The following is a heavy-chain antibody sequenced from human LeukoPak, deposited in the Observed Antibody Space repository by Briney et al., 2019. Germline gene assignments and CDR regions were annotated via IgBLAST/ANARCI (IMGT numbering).Heavy chain of an antibody. CDR2: ISYDGSNK. CDR1: GFTFSSYA. J-gene: IGHJ4*02. V-gene: IGHV3-30-3*01. D-gene: IGHD6-19*01. Sequence: PGRSLRLSCAASGFTFSSYAMHWVRQAPGKGLEWVAVISYDGSNKYYADSVKGRFTISRDNSKNTLYLQMNSLRAEDTAVYYCACPEMMAGKNYFDYWGQGTLVTVSS. CDR3: ACPEMMAGKNYFDY.